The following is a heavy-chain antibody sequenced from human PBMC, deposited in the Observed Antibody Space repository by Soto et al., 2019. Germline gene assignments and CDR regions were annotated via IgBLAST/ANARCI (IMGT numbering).Heavy chain of an antibody. Sequence: GGSLRLSCAASGFTFSSYSMNWVRQAPGKGLEWVSYISSSSSTIYYADSVKGRFTISRDNAKNSLYLQMNSLRDEDTAVYYCASRTGGLAAADNYYYYGMDVWGQGTTVTVSS. D-gene: IGHD6-13*01. CDR2: ISSSSSTI. V-gene: IGHV3-48*02. CDR3: ASRTGGLAAADNYYYYGMDV. J-gene: IGHJ6*02. CDR1: GFTFSSYS.